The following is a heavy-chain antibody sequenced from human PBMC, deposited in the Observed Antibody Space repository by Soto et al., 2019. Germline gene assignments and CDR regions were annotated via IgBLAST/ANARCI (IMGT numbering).Heavy chain of an antibody. D-gene: IGHD2-2*01. Sequence: GGSLRLSCAASGFTFSSYAMSWVRQAPGKGLEWVSAISGSGGSTYYADSVKGRFTISRDNSKNTLYLQMNSLRAEDTAVYYCARVLKDIVVVPAAIAPYYYYYMDVWGKGTTVTVSS. CDR3: ARVLKDIVVVPAAIAPYYYYYMDV. CDR2: ISGSGGST. CDR1: GFTFSSYA. J-gene: IGHJ6*03. V-gene: IGHV3-23*01.